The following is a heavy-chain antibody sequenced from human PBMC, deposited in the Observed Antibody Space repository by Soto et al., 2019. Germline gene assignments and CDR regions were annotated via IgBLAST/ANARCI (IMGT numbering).Heavy chain of an antibody. CDR2: IFSNDEK. CDR3: ARRIAAAHSVYYYYGMDV. D-gene: IGHD6-13*01. Sequence: ASGPTLVNPTETLTLTCTVSGFSLSNARMGVSWIRQPPGKALEWLAHIFSNDEKSYSTSLKSRLTISKDTSKSQVVLTMTNMDPVDTATYYCARRIAAAHSVYYYYGMDVWGQGTTVTVSS. V-gene: IGHV2-26*01. CDR1: GFSLSNARMG. J-gene: IGHJ6*02.